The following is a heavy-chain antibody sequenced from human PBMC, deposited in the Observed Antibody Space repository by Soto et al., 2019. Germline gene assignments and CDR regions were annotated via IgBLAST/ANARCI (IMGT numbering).Heavy chain of an antibody. CDR3: ARTMTTSGWFDP. D-gene: IGHD4-17*01. J-gene: IGHJ5*02. CDR2: IYYSGST. CDR1: GGSISSSSYY. V-gene: IGHV4-39*07. Sequence: SETLSLTCTVSGGSISSSSYYWGWIRQSPGKGLEWIGSIYYSGSTYYNPSLKSRVTLSIDRTKKQFSLKLKSVTAADTAVYFCARTMTTSGWFDPWGQGTLVTVSS.